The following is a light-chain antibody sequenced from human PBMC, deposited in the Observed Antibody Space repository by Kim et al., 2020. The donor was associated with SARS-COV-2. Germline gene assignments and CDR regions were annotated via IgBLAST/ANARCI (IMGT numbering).Light chain of an antibody. J-gene: IGKJ1*01. CDR2: GAS. Sequence: SPGDRATLSCRASESVSSSYLAWYQQRPGQAPSLLIYGASSRPTGVPDRFSGSGSGTDFTLTISRLEPEDFAVYYCQQYGSSPWTFGQGTKVDIK. CDR3: QQYGSSPWT. V-gene: IGKV3-20*01. CDR1: ESVSSSY.